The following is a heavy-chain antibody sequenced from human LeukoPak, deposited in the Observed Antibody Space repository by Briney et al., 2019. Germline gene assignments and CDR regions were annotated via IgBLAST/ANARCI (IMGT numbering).Heavy chain of an antibody. CDR3: ARGSPPRVYYDRSGYYSYYFDY. CDR2: ISPYNGNT. CDR1: GYKFTNYG. V-gene: IGHV1-18*01. J-gene: IGHJ4*02. D-gene: IGHD3-22*01. Sequence: GASVKVSCKASGYKFTNYGISWVRQAPGQGLEWMGWISPYNGNTIYAQKLQGRVTMTTDTSTRTAYMELRSLRSDDTAVYYCARGSPPRVYYDRSGYYSYYFDYWGQGTLVTVSS.